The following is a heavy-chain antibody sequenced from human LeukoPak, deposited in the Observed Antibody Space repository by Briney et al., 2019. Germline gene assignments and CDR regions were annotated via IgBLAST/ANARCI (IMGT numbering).Heavy chain of an antibody. J-gene: IGHJ3*02. Sequence: SETLSLTCTVSGGSISSSSYYWGWLRQPPGTGLEWIGKINHSGSTNDNPSLKSRVTISVDTSKNQFSLKLSSVTAADTAVYYCARPPFGSSSPPDAFDIWGQGTMVTVSS. V-gene: IGHV4-39*07. D-gene: IGHD3-3*01. CDR3: ARPPFGSSSPPDAFDI. CDR2: INHSGST. CDR1: GGSISSSSYY.